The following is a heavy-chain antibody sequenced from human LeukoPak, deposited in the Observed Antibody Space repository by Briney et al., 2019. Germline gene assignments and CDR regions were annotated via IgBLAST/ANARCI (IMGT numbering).Heavy chain of an antibody. Sequence: KPSETLSLTCAVYVGSFSGYYWSWIRQPPGKGLEWIGEINHSGSTNYNPSLKSRVTISVDTSKNQFSLKLSSVTAADTAVYYCARGTMTTVTYYFDYWGQGTLVTVSS. CDR3: ARGTMTTVTYYFDY. J-gene: IGHJ4*02. D-gene: IGHD4-17*01. CDR2: INHSGST. V-gene: IGHV4-34*01. CDR1: VGSFSGYY.